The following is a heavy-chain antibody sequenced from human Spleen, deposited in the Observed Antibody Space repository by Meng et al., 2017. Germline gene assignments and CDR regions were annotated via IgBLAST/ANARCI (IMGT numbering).Heavy chain of an antibody. D-gene: IGHD6-19*01. Sequence: QPQLQESGPGLVKPSEALSLTCSVSGGSISPSGYYWGWIRPSPGKGLEWIGSIGHSGFTYYTPSLKSRVAVSLDTSKSQFSLMLTSVTAADTAVYYCVRSSAWVRTGFDPWGQGTLVTVSS. CDR3: VRSSAWVRTGFDP. J-gene: IGHJ5*02. CDR1: GGSISPSGYY. V-gene: IGHV4-39*01. CDR2: IGHSGFT.